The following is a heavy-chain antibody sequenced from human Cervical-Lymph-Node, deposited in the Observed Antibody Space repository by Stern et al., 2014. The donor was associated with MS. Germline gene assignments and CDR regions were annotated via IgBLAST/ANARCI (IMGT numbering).Heavy chain of an antibody. Sequence: VQLVQSGAEVKKPGASVKISCKASGYTFNNFYMHWVRQAPGQGLEWMGIINPSGDSTSYAQKFEGRVTMTRDTSTSIVNMELSSLTSGDTAVYYCARLRGYNVLTGYLDYWGQGTLVTVSS. CDR3: ARLRGYNVLTGYLDY. CDR2: INPSGDST. J-gene: IGHJ4*02. D-gene: IGHD3-9*01. V-gene: IGHV1-46*02. CDR1: GYTFNNFY.